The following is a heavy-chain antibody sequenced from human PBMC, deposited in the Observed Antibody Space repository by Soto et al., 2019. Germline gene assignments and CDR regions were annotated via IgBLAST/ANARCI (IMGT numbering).Heavy chain of an antibody. CDR2: ISGSGSYV. CDR1: GFTFRTYS. V-gene: IGHV3-21*06. J-gene: IGHJ5*02. CDR3: ARGDDFWSGNFLSWFGP. Sequence: GGSLRLSCAASGFTFRTYSMNWVRQAPGKGLEWVSSISGSGSYVYYADSVKGRFSISRDNAKNSLYLQMNSLRAEDTAVYYCARGDDFWSGNFLSWFGPWGQGTLVTVSS. D-gene: IGHD3-3*01.